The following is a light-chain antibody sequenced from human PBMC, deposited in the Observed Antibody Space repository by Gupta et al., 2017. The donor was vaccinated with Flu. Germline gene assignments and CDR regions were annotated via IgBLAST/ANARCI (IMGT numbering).Light chain of an antibody. CDR2: KAS. Sequence: PSTLSASVGDRVTITCRASQIIDTWLAWYQQKPGKAPKLLIYKASSLETGLPSRFSGSGSGTEFTLTISSLEPEDFATYYCQQEDSRPWTFGQGTKVEVK. CDR1: QIIDTW. CDR3: QQEDSRPWT. J-gene: IGKJ1*01. V-gene: IGKV1-5*03.